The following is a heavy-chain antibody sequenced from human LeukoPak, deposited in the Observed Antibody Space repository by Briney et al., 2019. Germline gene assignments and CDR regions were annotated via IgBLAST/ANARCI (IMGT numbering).Heavy chain of an antibody. Sequence: PGGSLRLSCAASGFTVSSNYMSWVRQAPGKGLEWVSVIYSGGSKYYADSVKGRFTIFRDNSKNTLYLQMNSLRAENTAVYYCARGGPGRWLVTYFDYWGQGTLVTVSS. CDR2: IYSGGSK. D-gene: IGHD6-19*01. J-gene: IGHJ4*02. V-gene: IGHV3-53*01. CDR1: GFTVSSNY. CDR3: ARGGPGRWLVTYFDY.